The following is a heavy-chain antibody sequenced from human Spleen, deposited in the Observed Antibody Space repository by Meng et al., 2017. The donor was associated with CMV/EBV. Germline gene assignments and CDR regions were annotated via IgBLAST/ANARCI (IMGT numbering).Heavy chain of an antibody. CDR3: ARLGARGGNSLIEY. D-gene: IGHD4-23*01. CDR2: IYHGDSP. Sequence: GSLRLSCTVSGYSISSGYYWGWIRQPPGKGLEWIGAIYHGDSPSYNPSLKGRVIISMDAPRDQFSLKLSSVTAADTAVYFCARLGARGGNSLIEYCGQGTLVTVSS. CDR1: GYSISSGYY. V-gene: IGHV4-38-2*02. J-gene: IGHJ4*02.